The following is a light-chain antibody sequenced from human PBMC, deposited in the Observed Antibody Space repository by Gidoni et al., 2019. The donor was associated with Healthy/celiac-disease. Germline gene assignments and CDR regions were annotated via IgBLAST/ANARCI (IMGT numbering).Light chain of an antibody. CDR3: AARDDSLSGWV. Sequence: QFVLTHPPSASGTPAHRVTISCSGISSNFGSNYVYWYQQLPGTAPKLLIYRNNQRPSGVPDRFSGSKSGNSASLAISGLRSEDEADYYCAARDDSLSGWVFGGGTKLTVL. J-gene: IGLJ3*02. CDR1: SSNFGSNY. V-gene: IGLV1-47*01. CDR2: RNN.